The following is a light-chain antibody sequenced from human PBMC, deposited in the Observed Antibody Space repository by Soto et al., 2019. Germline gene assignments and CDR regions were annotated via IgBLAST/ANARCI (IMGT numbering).Light chain of an antibody. CDR3: SSYTTSNTLV. CDR1: SSDVGAYNF. V-gene: IGLV2-14*03. Sequence: QSALTQPASVSGSPGQSITISCNGTSSDVGAYNFVSWYQQHPGKAPKLMIYDVTNRPSGVSSRFSGSKSGNTASLAISGLQAEDEADYYCSSYTTSNTLVFGGGTKVTVL. J-gene: IGLJ2*01. CDR2: DVT.